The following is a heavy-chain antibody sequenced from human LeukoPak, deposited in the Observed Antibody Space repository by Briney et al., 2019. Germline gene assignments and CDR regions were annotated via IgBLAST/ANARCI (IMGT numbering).Heavy chain of an antibody. Sequence: VASVKVSCKASGYTFSTYGISWVRQATGQGLEWMGWMNPNSGNTGYAQKFQGRVTMTRNTSISTAYMELSSLRSEDTAVYYCARGSNGADYWGQGTLVTVSS. CDR2: MNPNSGNT. V-gene: IGHV1-8*02. D-gene: IGHD4-11*01. J-gene: IGHJ4*02. CDR3: ARGSNGADY. CDR1: GYTFSTYG.